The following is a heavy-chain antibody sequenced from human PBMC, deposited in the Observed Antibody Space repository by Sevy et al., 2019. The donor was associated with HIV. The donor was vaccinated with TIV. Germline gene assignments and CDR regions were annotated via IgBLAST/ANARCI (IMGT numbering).Heavy chain of an antibody. CDR3: ARDKPQGVVIIPGSMWGGVDY. CDR1: GYTFKTYG. Sequence: ASVKVSCKTFGYTFKTYGISWVRQAPGQGLEWMGWISAYSGDTNFAQKFQGRVTMTTDTSTSTSYIELSSLRSDDTAVYFCARDKPQGVVIIPGSMWGGVDYWGQGTVVTVSS. CDR2: ISAYSGDT. J-gene: IGHJ4*02. D-gene: IGHD2-2*01. V-gene: IGHV1-18*01.